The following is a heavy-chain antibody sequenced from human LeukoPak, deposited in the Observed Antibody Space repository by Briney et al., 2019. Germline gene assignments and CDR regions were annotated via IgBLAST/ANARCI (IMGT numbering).Heavy chain of an antibody. V-gene: IGHV4-39*01. Sequence: SETLSLTCTVSGGSISSSSYYWAWIRQPPGKGLEWIGCIYYSGSTYYNPSLKSRVTISVDTSKNHFSLKLSSVTAADTAVYYCARHHDYGDACFDYWGQGTLVTVSS. CDR3: ARHHDYGDACFDY. CDR1: GGSISSSSYY. J-gene: IGHJ4*02. CDR2: IYYSGST. D-gene: IGHD4-17*01.